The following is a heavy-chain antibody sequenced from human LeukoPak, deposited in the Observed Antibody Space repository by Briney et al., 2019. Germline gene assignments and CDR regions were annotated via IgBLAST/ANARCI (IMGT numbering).Heavy chain of an antibody. Sequence: GASVKVSCKASGYTFTSYDINWVRQAPGQGLEWMGWMNPNSGNTGYAQKLQGRVTMTTDTSTSTAYMELRSLRSDDTAVYYCARRPGYSSSWYPNNWFDPWGQGTLVTVSS. CDR1: GYTFTSYD. J-gene: IGHJ5*02. CDR3: ARRPGYSSSWYPNNWFDP. CDR2: MNPNSGNT. D-gene: IGHD6-13*01. V-gene: IGHV1-8*01.